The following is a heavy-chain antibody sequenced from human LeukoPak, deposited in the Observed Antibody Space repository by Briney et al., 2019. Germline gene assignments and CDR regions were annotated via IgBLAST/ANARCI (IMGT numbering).Heavy chain of an antibody. V-gene: IGHV1-18*01. CDR3: ARDAFLSDDLPWGWFDP. CDR1: GYTFTSYG. D-gene: IGHD3-3*01. Sequence: ASVKVSCKASGYTFTSYGTSWVRQAPGQGLEWMGWISAYNGNTNYAQKLQGRVTMTTDTSTSTAYMELRSLRSDDTAVYYCARDAFLSDDLPWGWFDPWGQGTLVTVSS. CDR2: ISAYNGNT. J-gene: IGHJ5*02.